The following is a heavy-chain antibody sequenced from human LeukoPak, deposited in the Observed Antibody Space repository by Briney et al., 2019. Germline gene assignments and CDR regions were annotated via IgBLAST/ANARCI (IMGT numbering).Heavy chain of an antibody. J-gene: IGHJ5*02. Sequence: GGSLRLSCAASGFTFSRFWMAWFRQAPGMGPEWVATVNEDGTAKFYVDSVKGRFTIFRDNTRSSLDLQMNSLTVEDTAMYYCEAPATAWGQGTLVTVSS. V-gene: IGHV3-7*01. CDR3: EAPATA. CDR1: GFTFSRFW. CDR2: VNEDGTAK.